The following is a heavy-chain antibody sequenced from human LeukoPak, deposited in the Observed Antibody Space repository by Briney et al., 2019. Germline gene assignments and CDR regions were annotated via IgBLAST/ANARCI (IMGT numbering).Heavy chain of an antibody. CDR2: ISSSSSYI. J-gene: IGHJ4*02. V-gene: IGHV3-21*01. D-gene: IGHD1-26*01. CDR3: ARSTVGATAGYYSDY. Sequence: GGSLRLSCAASGFTFSSYSMNWVRQAPGKGLEWVSSISSSSSYIYYADSVKGRFTISRDNAKNSLYLQMNSLRAEDTAVYYCARSTVGATAGYYSDYWGQGTLVTVSS. CDR1: GFTFSSYS.